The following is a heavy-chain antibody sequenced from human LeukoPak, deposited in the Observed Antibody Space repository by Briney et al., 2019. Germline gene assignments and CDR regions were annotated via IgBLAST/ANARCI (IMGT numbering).Heavy chain of an antibody. CDR1: GFTFSSYS. CDR3: ASYDQNYYGSGTDLHDY. J-gene: IGHJ4*02. CDR2: ISSSSSTI. V-gene: IGHV3-48*02. Sequence: GGSLRLSCAASGFTFSSYSMSWVRQAPGKGLEWVSYISSSSSTIYYADSVKGRFTISRDNAKNSLYLQMNSLRDEDTAVYYCASYDQNYYGSGTDLHDYWGQGTLVTVSS. D-gene: IGHD3-10*01.